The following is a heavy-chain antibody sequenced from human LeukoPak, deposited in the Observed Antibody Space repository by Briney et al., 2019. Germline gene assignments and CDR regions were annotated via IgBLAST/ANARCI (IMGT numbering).Heavy chain of an antibody. D-gene: IGHD2-2*01. Sequence: SSVKVSCKASGGTFSSYAISWVRQAPGQGLEWMGGIIPIFGTANYAQKFQGRVTITADESTSTAYMELSSLRSEDTAVYYCARAAGRGCSSTSCTYYYYYMDVWGKGTTVTVSS. V-gene: IGHV1-69*01. CDR1: GGTFSSYA. CDR2: IIPIFGTA. J-gene: IGHJ6*03. CDR3: ARAAGRGCSSTSCTYYYYYMDV.